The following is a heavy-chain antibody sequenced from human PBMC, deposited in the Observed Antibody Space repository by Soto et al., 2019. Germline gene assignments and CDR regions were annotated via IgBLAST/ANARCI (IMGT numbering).Heavy chain of an antibody. CDR1: GGTFSSYT. J-gene: IGHJ5*02. Sequence: QVQLVQSGAEVKKPGSSVKVSCKASGGTFSSYTISWVRQAPGQGLEWMGRIIPILGIANYAQKFQGRVTIAADKSTSTDYMELSSLRSEDTAVYYCARSPSTVAGTEGYPWGQGTLVTVSS. V-gene: IGHV1-69*02. D-gene: IGHD6-19*01. CDR2: IIPILGIA. CDR3: ARSPSTVAGTEGYP.